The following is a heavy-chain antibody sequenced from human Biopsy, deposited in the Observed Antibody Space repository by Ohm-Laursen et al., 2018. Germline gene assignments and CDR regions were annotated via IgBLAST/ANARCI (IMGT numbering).Heavy chain of an antibody. Sequence: SDTLSLTCNVSGGDINNYYWSWIRQPAGKGLEWIGRIYPGGSTNYNPSLASRVTFSVDMSKSQFSLKLYSVTAADTAVYYCARVEAGTYDALDIWGQGTLVAVSA. CDR1: GGDINNYY. CDR3: ARVEAGTYDALDI. J-gene: IGHJ3*02. V-gene: IGHV4-4*07. CDR2: IYPGGST. D-gene: IGHD1-26*01.